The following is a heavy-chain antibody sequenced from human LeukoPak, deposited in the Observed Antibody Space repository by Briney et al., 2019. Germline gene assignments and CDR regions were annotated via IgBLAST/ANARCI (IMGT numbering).Heavy chain of an antibody. CDR2: ISHDGSNT. CDR3: AKEMKPWMHFDY. CDR1: GFTFSRSA. D-gene: IGHD5-12*01. J-gene: IGHJ4*02. V-gene: IGHV3-30*18. Sequence: GGSLRLSCAASGFTFSRSAVHWVRQAPGKGLEWVAVISHDGSNTDYTDSVKGRFTISRDNSKNTLYLQMNSLRAEDTAVYYCAKEMKPWMHFDYWGQGTLVTDSS.